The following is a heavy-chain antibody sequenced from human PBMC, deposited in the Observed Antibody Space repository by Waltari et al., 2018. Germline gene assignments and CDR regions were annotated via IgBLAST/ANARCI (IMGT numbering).Heavy chain of an antibody. V-gene: IGHV3-74*03. Sequence: EEQLLESGGGLVQPGDSLRLSCAASGFRFSNYWMNWVRQAPGQGLVWVARISNDETTLTYADSVKDRFTISRDNAKNTVYLQMKRLRADDTAVYYCARLAPRTYRSPVPGRHYYYGMDVWGQGTTVTVSS. CDR3: ARLAPRTYRSPVPGRHYYYGMDV. CDR1: GFRFSNYW. CDR2: ISNDETTL. D-gene: IGHD3-10*01. J-gene: IGHJ6*02.